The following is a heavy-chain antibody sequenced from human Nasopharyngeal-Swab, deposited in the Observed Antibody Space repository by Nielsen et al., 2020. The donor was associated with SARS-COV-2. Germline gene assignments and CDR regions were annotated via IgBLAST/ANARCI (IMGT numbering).Heavy chain of an antibody. V-gene: IGHV1-69*06. Sequence: SVKLSCKASGGTFSSYAISWVRQAPGQGLEWMGGIIPIFGTANYAQKFQGRVTITADKSTSTAYMELSSLRSEDTAVYYCARDSSDSYYGMDVWGQGTTVTVSS. J-gene: IGHJ6*02. CDR2: IIPIFGTA. CDR3: ARDSSDSYYGMDV. CDR1: GGTFSSYA.